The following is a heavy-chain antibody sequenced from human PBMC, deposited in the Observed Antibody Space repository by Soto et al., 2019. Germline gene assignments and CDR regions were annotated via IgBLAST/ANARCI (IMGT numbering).Heavy chain of an antibody. CDR3: ARGIDDNASFGMDV. D-gene: IGHD1-1*01. CDR2: IKEDGSDK. J-gene: IGHJ6*02. V-gene: IGHV3-7*01. Sequence: DVRLVESGGGLVQPGGSLRLSCAASRFTFSSYWMSWVRQAPGRGLEWVANIKEDGSDKYYADSVEGRFTISRDNAKKSLYVQMNSLRVEDTAVYYCARGIDDNASFGMDVWGQGTTVTVSS. CDR1: RFTFSSYW.